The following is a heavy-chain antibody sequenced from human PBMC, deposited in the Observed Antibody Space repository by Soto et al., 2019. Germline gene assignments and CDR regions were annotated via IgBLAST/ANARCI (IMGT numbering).Heavy chain of an antibody. D-gene: IGHD4-17*01. J-gene: IGHJ6*02. Sequence: GXSVKVSCKASGYTFTSYGISWVRQAPVQGLEWMGWISAYNGNTNYAQKLQGRVTMTTDTSTSTAYMELRSLRSDDTAVYYCARGIRSTRDYYGMDVWGQGTTVTVSS. CDR2: ISAYNGNT. CDR1: GYTFTSYG. V-gene: IGHV1-18*01. CDR3: ARGIRSTRDYYGMDV.